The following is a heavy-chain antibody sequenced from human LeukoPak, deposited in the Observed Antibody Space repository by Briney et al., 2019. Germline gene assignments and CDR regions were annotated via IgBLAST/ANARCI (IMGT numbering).Heavy chain of an antibody. J-gene: IGHJ3*02. V-gene: IGHV1-46*01. Sequence: ASVKVSCKASGYTFTSYYMHWVRQAPGEGLEWMGIINPTGGSTSYAQKFQGRVTMTRDMSISTAYMELSRLRSDDTAVYYCARWGIDAFDIWGQGTMVTVSS. CDR2: INPTGGST. D-gene: IGHD7-27*01. CDR1: GYTFTSYY. CDR3: ARWGIDAFDI.